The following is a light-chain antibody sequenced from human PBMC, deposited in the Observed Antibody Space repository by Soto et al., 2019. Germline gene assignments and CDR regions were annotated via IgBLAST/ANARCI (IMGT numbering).Light chain of an antibody. V-gene: IGLV1-44*01. CDR3: AAWDDSLNGHVV. CDR2: SNN. CDR1: RSNIGSNT. J-gene: IGLJ2*01. Sequence: QSVLTQPPSASGTPGQRVTISFSGSRSNIGSNTVNWYQQLPGTAPKLLIYSNNQRPSGVPDRFSGSKSGTSASLAISGLQSEDEADYYCAAWDDSLNGHVVFGGGTKLTVL.